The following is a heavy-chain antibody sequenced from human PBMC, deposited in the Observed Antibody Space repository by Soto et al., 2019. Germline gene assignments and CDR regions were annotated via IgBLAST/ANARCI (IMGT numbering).Heavy chain of an antibody. J-gene: IGHJ4*02. V-gene: IGHV3-23*01. CDR3: AKDVDYYDSSGYYLFDY. CDR1: GFTFSSYA. CDR2: ISGSGGST. Sequence: GGSLRLSCAASGFTFSSYAMSWVRRAPGKGLEWVSAISGSGGSTYYADSVKGRFTISRDNSKNTLYLQMNSLRAEDTAVYYCAKDVDYYDSSGYYLFDYWGQGTLVTVSS. D-gene: IGHD3-22*01.